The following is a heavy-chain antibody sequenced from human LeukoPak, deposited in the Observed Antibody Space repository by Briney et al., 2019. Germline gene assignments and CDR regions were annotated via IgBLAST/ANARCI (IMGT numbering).Heavy chain of an antibody. Sequence: GGSLRLSCAASGFTFTGYAMSWVRQAPGKWLEWVSAITRSGASTYYADSVKGRFTISRDNSKNMLYLQMSSLRAEDTAVYHCANVYFDILSGRFDYWGRGSLVTVSS. V-gene: IGHV3-23*01. CDR3: ANVYFDILSGRFDY. D-gene: IGHD3-9*01. J-gene: IGHJ4*02. CDR1: GFTFTGYA. CDR2: ITRSGAST.